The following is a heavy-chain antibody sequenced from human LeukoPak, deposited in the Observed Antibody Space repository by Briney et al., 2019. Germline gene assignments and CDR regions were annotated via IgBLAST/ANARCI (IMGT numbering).Heavy chain of an antibody. V-gene: IGHV1-69*02. CDR1: GYTLTELS. CDR2: IIPILGIA. D-gene: IGHD5-18*01. J-gene: IGHJ4*02. CDR3: ARSGSGYSYDFDY. Sequence: ASVKVSCKVSGYTLTELSMHWVRQAPGQGLEWMGRIIPILGIANYAQKFQGRVTITADKSTSTAYMELSSLRSEDTAVYYCARSGSGYSYDFDYWGQGTLVTVSS.